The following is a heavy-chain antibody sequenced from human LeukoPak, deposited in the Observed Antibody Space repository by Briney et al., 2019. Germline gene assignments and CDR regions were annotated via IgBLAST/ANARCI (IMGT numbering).Heavy chain of an antibody. D-gene: IGHD6-6*01. CDR3: ARVDQLVLDY. Sequence: KSSETLSLTCAVYGGSFSGYYWSWIRQPPGKGLEWIGEINHSGSTNYNPSLKSRVTISVDTSKNQFSLKLSSVTAADTAVYYCARVDQLVLDYWGQGTLVTVSS. J-gene: IGHJ4*02. CDR2: INHSGST. V-gene: IGHV4-34*01. CDR1: GGSFSGYY.